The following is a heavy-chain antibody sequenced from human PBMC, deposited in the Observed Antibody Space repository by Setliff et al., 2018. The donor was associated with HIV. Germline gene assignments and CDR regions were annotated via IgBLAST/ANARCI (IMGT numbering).Heavy chain of an antibody. D-gene: IGHD6-13*01. V-gene: IGHV4-34*01. Sequence: PSETLSLTCAVYGGSFRGYYWTWIRQPPGKGLEWIGEINHSGSTNYNPSLKSRVSMSVDTSKNQFSLRLSSVTAADTAVFYCARASTGYSSIWYRNGLTYYNYMDVWGRGTKGTVS. CDR3: ARASTGYSSIWYRNGLTYYNYMDV. J-gene: IGHJ6*03. CDR1: GGSFRGYY. CDR2: INHSGST.